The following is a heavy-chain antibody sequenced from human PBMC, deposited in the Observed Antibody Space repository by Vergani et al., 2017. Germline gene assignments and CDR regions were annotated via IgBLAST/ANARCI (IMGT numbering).Heavy chain of an antibody. CDR2: ISASNGNT. CDR1: GYTFTTYG. Sequence: QVQLVQSGTEVKKPGASVKVSCKASGYTFTTYGISWVRQAPGQGLEWMGWISASNGNTNYVQKLLGRVTMTTDRSTSTAYMELRSLRSDDTAVYYCARGRLKIEGVTSNWFDPWGQGTLVTVSS. CDR3: ARGRLKIEGVTSNWFDP. D-gene: IGHD1-26*01. V-gene: IGHV1-18*01. J-gene: IGHJ5*02.